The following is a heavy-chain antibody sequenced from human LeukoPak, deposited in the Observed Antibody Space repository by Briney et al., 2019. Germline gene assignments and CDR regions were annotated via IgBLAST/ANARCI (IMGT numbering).Heavy chain of an antibody. CDR2: IYYSGST. Sequence: SETLSLTCTVSGGSISSYYWSWIRQPPGKGLEWIGYIYYSGSTNYNPSLKSRVTISLDTSKNQFSLKLSSVTPADTAVYYCARQNIAVAGRGGFDPWGQGTLVTVSS. V-gene: IGHV4-59*01. D-gene: IGHD6-19*01. J-gene: IGHJ5*02. CDR3: ARQNIAVAGRGGFDP. CDR1: GGSISSYY.